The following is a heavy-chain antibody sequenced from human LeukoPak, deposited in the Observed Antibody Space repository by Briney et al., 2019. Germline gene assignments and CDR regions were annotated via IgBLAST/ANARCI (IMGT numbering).Heavy chain of an antibody. Sequence: SVKVSCKASGGTFSSYAISWVRQAPGQGLGWMGEIIPIFGTANYAQKFQGRVTITADESTSTAYMELSSLRSEDTAVYYCARSEAAAGLFDYWGQGTLVTVSS. V-gene: IGHV1-69*13. CDR3: ARSEAAAGLFDY. CDR2: IIPIFGTA. J-gene: IGHJ4*02. D-gene: IGHD6-13*01. CDR1: GGTFSSYA.